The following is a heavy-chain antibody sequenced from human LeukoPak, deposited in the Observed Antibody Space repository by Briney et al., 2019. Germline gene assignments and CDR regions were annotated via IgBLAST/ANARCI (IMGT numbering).Heavy chain of an antibody. Sequence: PSETLSLTCTVSGYSISSGYYWGWIRQPPGKGLEWIGSIYHSGSTYYNPSLKSRVTISVDTSKNQFSLKLSSVTAADTAVYYCARVGGGAIVVNDYWGQGTLVTVSS. CDR3: ARVGGGAIVVNDY. J-gene: IGHJ4*02. D-gene: IGHD3-22*01. CDR1: GYSISSGYY. V-gene: IGHV4-38-2*02. CDR2: IYHSGST.